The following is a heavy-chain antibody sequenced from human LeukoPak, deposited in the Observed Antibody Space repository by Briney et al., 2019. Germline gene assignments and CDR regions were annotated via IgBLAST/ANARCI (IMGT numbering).Heavy chain of an antibody. CDR2: MNSDGSST. J-gene: IGHJ4*02. CDR3: ARGVRIAAAGSDY. V-gene: IGHV3-74*01. Sequence: QPGGSLRLSCAASGFTFSSYWMHWVRQAPGKGLVWVSRMNSDGSSTSYADSVKGRFTISRDNAKNTLYLQMNSLRAEDTAVYYCARGVRIAAAGSDYWGQGTVVTVSS. CDR1: GFTFSSYW. D-gene: IGHD6-13*01.